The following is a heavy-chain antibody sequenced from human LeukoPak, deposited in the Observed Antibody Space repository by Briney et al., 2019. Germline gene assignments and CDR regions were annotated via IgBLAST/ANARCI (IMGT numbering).Heavy chain of an antibody. CDR1: GFTFSSYA. V-gene: IGHV3-64D*06. D-gene: IGHD1-26*01. CDR3: VKANGMGWYSGYFDY. CDR2: TSSNGGST. J-gene: IGHJ4*02. Sequence: GGSLRLSCSASGFTFSSYAMHWVRQAPGKGLEYVSATSSNGGSTYYADSVKGRFTISRDNSKNTLYLQMSSLRAEDTAVYYCVKANGMGWYSGYFDYWGQGTLVTVSS.